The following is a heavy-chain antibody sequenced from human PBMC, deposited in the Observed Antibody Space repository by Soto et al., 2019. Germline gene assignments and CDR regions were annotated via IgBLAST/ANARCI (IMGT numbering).Heavy chain of an antibody. D-gene: IGHD3-3*01. Sequence: PGGSLRLSCAASGFTFSSYAMHWVRQAPGKGLEWVAVISYDGSNKYYADSVKGRFTISRDNSKNTLYLQMNSLRAEDTAVYYCARDQNTIFGVVIPLDYWGQGTLVTVSS. V-gene: IGHV3-30-3*01. CDR2: ISYDGSNK. CDR3: ARDQNTIFGVVIPLDY. CDR1: GFTFSSYA. J-gene: IGHJ4*02.